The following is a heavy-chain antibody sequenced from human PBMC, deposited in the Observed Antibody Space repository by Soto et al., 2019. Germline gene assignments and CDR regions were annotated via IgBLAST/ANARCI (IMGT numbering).Heavy chain of an antibody. Sequence: SETLSLTCTVSGGPISSYYWGWIRQPPGKTLEWLGYVYYSGIPTYSPSLKSRVTISVDRSKNQVSLNSKSVSAADTAVYYCVRAMYYTDSSGYTRCFDYWGQGTLVTVSS. CDR2: VYYSGIP. J-gene: IGHJ4*02. V-gene: IGHV4-59*01. CDR3: VRAMYYTDSSGYTRCFDY. CDR1: GGPISSYY. D-gene: IGHD3-22*01.